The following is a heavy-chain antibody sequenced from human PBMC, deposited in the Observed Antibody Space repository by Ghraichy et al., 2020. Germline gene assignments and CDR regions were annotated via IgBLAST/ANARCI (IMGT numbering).Heavy chain of an antibody. CDR1: GYTLTELS. CDR2: FDPEDGET. V-gene: IGHV1-24*01. J-gene: IGHJ6*02. D-gene: IGHD1-1*01. Sequence: ASVKVSCKVSGYTLTELSMHWVRQAPGKGLEWMGGFDPEDGETIYAQKFQGRVTMTEDTSTDTAYMELSSLRSEDTAVYYCATTQPGTTGTRRHYGMDVWGQGTTVTVSS. CDR3: ATTQPGTTGTRRHYGMDV.